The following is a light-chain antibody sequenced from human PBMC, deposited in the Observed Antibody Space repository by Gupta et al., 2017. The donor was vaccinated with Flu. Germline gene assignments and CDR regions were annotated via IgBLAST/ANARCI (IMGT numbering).Light chain of an antibody. CDR1: SSDVGAYNY. Sequence: QSALTQPASVSGSPGQSLTISCTGTSSDVGAYNYVSWYQQHPGKAPKLMIYEVRNRPSGVSNRFSGSKSGNTASLIISGLQAEDEADYYCSSCTSSSAWVFGGGTKLTVL. CDR3: SSCTSSSAWV. J-gene: IGLJ3*02. CDR2: EVR. V-gene: IGLV2-14*01.